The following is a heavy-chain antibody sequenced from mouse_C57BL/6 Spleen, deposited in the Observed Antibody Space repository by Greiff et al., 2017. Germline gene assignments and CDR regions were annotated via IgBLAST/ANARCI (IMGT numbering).Heavy chain of an antibody. V-gene: IGHV1-82*01. CDR1: GYAFSSSW. D-gene: IGHD4-1*01. Sequence: QVQLKQSGPELVKPGASVKISCKASGYAFSSSWMNWVKQRPGKGLEWIGRIYPGDGDTNYNGKFKGKATLTADKSSSTAYMQLSSLTSEDSAVYFCARAGTLYYAMDYWGQGTSVTVSS. CDR2: IYPGDGDT. J-gene: IGHJ4*01. CDR3: ARAGTLYYAMDY.